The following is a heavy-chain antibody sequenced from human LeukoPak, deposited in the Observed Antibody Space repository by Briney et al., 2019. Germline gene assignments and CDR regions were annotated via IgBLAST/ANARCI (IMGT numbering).Heavy chain of an antibody. D-gene: IGHD3-9*01. CDR3: ARGGYFDWLFPFDY. CDR2: IIPIFGTA. CDR1: GGTFSSYA. Sequence: GASVKVSCKASGGTFSSYAISWVRQAPGQGLEGMGGIIPIFGTANYAQKFQGRVTITADKSTSTDYMELSSLRSEDTAVYYCARGGYFDWLFPFDYWGQGTLVTVSS. V-gene: IGHV1-69*06. J-gene: IGHJ4*02.